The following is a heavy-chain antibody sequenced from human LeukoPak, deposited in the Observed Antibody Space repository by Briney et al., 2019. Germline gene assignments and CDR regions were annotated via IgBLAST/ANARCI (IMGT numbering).Heavy chain of an antibody. V-gene: IGHV4-59*01. CDR1: GGSISSYY. CDR3: ARVGFGNTPHPIDY. CDR2: IYYSGST. J-gene: IGHJ4*02. Sequence: PSETLSLTCTVSGGSISSYYWSWIRQPPGKGLEWIGYIYYSGSTNYNPSLKSRVTISVDTSKNQFSLELSSVTAADTAVYYCARVGFGNTPHPIDYWGQGTLVTVSS. D-gene: IGHD4-23*01.